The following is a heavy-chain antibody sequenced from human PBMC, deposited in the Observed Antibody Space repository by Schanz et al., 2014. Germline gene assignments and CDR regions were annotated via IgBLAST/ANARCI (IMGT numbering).Heavy chain of an antibody. Sequence: QVQLVQSGAEVKKPGASVKVSCKASGYTFTRSGISWVRQAPGQGLEWMGIINLSGGSTNNAQKFQGRLTMTRDTSTSTVYMELSSLRSEDTAVYYCARDGVDAAAGGNYWGQGTLVTVSS. D-gene: IGHD6-13*01. V-gene: IGHV1-46*03. CDR1: GYTFTRSG. CDR3: ARDGVDAAAGGNY. J-gene: IGHJ4*02. CDR2: INLSGGST.